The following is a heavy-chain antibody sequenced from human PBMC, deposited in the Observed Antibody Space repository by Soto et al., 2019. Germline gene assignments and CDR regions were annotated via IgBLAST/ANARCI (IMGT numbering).Heavy chain of an antibody. D-gene: IGHD4-17*01. V-gene: IGHV4-39*01. J-gene: IGHJ4*02. Sequence: LSLTCTVSGGSISSSSYYWGWIRQPPGKGLEWIGSIYYSGSTYYNPSLKSRVTISVDTSKNQFSLKLSSVTAADTAVYYCARQATVGNYFDYWGQGTLVTVSS. CDR2: IYYSGST. CDR1: GGSISSSSYY. CDR3: ARQATVGNYFDY.